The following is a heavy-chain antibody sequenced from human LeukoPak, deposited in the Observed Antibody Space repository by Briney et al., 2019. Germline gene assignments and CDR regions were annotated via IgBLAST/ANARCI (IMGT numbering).Heavy chain of an antibody. J-gene: IGHJ4*02. V-gene: IGHV4-59*08. Sequence: SETLSLTCTVSGGSISTYYWSWLRPPPGKGLEWIGYISYSGSTNYNPSLKSRVTISLDTSKNQFALKLSSVTAADTAVYYCARSIIGTRSKFDYWGQGTLVTVSS. CDR2: ISYSGST. D-gene: IGHD1/OR15-1a*01. CDR3: ARSIIGTRSKFDY. CDR1: GGSISTYY.